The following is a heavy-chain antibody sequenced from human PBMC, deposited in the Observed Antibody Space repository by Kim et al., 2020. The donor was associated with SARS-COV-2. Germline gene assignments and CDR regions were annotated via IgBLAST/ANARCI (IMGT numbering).Heavy chain of an antibody. J-gene: IGHJ4*02. Sequence: SETLSLTCAVYGGSFSGYYWIWIRQPPGKGLEWIGEINHSGSTNYNPSLKSRVTISVDTSKNQFSLKLSSVTAADTAVYYCAGGEAARYYFDYWGQGTLVTVSS. CDR3: AGGEAARYYFDY. V-gene: IGHV4-34*01. D-gene: IGHD6-13*01. CDR2: INHSGST. CDR1: GGSFSGYY.